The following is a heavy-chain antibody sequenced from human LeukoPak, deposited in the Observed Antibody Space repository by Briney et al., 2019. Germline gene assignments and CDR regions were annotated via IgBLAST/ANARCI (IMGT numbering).Heavy chain of an antibody. V-gene: IGHV3-9*03. J-gene: IGHJ4*02. D-gene: IGHD5-18*01. Sequence: GGSLRLSCAASGFTFDDYAMHWVRQAPGKGLEWVSGISWNSGSIGYADSVKGRFTISRDNAKNSLCLQMNSLRAEDMAMYYCAKGTDTAMVYYFDYWGQGTLVTVSS. CDR2: ISWNSGSI. CDR3: AKGTDTAMVYYFDY. CDR1: GFTFDDYA.